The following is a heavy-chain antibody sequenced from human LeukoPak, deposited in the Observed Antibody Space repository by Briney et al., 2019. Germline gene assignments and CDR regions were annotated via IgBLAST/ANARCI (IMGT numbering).Heavy chain of an antibody. Sequence: PSETLSLTCAVSGGSISSSSSNCWTWVRQPPGKGLEWIGEIYHSGATNYNPSLKSRVTVLLDKSKNQFSLKLNSVTAADTAVYYCARNGGNSDFDYWGQGTLVTVSS. V-gene: IGHV4-4*02. CDR2: IYHSGAT. D-gene: IGHD4-23*01. CDR3: ARNGGNSDFDY. CDR1: GGSISSSSSNC. J-gene: IGHJ4*02.